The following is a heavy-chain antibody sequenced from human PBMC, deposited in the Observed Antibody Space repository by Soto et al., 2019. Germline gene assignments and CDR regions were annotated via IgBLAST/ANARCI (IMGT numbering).Heavy chain of an antibody. J-gene: IGHJ2*01. Sequence: QLQLQESGPGLVKPSETLSLTCAVSGGSISSSRYYWGWTRQPPGKGLEWIGSIHYSGNTYYTPSPKLRVTITVDTSKNQFSLKLTSVTAADTAVYYCARHGAAAGTNWYFDLWGRGTVVTVAS. V-gene: IGHV4-39*01. CDR2: IHYSGNT. D-gene: IGHD6-13*01. CDR1: GGSISSSRYY. CDR3: ARHGAAAGTNWYFDL.